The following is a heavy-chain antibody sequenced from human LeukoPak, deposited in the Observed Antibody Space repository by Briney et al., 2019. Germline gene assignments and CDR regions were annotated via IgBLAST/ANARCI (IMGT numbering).Heavy chain of an antibody. CDR3: ASDGAFAMAV. CDR2: INNDATRT. J-gene: IGHJ6*02. Sequence: GGSLRLSCAASGSAFSRSWIHWVRQAPGKGLVWVSHINNDATRTTYADSVRGRFTISRDNAKNTVSLQMNSLRAEDTAVYYCASDGAFAMAVWGQGTTVTVSS. V-gene: IGHV3-74*01. D-gene: IGHD1-26*01. CDR1: GSAFSRSW.